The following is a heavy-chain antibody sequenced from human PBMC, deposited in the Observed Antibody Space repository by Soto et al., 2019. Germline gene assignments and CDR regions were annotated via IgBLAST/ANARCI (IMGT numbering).Heavy chain of an antibody. J-gene: IGHJ4*02. Sequence: EVQLLESGGVLVQPGGSLRLSCAASGFTFSSYAMSWVRQAPGKGLEWVSAISGSGVSTYYADSVKGRFTISRDNSKNTLYLQMNSLRAEDTAVYYCAKEEAYSSGWGSFDYWGQGTLVTFSS. D-gene: IGHD6-19*01. V-gene: IGHV3-23*01. CDR1: GFTFSSYA. CDR2: ISGSGVST. CDR3: AKEEAYSSGWGSFDY.